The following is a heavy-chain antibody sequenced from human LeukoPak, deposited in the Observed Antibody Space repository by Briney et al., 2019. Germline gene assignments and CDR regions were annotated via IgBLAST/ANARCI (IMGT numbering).Heavy chain of an antibody. V-gene: IGHV3-23*01. D-gene: IGHD1-26*01. J-gene: IGHJ4*02. CDR2: ISGSARST. CDR1: GFTFSSYA. CDR3: AKAEKWELLRIDYFDY. Sequence: GGSLRLSCAASGFTFSSYAMSWVRQAPGKGLEWVSAISGSARSTYYTDSVKGRFTISRDNSKNTLYLQMNSLRAEDTAVYYCAKAEKWELLRIDYFDYWGQGTLVTVSS.